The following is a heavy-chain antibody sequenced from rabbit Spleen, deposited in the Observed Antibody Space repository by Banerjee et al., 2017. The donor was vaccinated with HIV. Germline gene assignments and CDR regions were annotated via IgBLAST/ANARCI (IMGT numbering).Heavy chain of an antibody. CDR1: GFSFNSGFW. CDR3: ARDTGSSFSSYGMDL. D-gene: IGHD8-1*01. Sequence: QSLEESGGDLVKPGASLTLTCTASGFSFNSGFWICWVRQAPGKGLEWIACIYVVGGGDTDHANWATGRFSVSKTSSTTVTLQMTSLTAADTATYFCARDTGSSFSSYGMDLWCQGTLVTVS. J-gene: IGHJ6*01. V-gene: IGHV1S40*01. CDR2: IYVVGGGDT.